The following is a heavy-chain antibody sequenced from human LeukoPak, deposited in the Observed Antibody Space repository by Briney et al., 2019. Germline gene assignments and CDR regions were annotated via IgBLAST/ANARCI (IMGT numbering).Heavy chain of an antibody. D-gene: IGHD2-15*01. Sequence: GGSLRLSCAASGFTFTGNPMHWVRQGPGKGLVWVARIHRDGGMTRYADSVEGRFTISRDNAKNTLYLQMNSLRAEDTAIYYCVRETGTIGYYMDVWGKGTTVTVSS. CDR2: IHRDGGMT. J-gene: IGHJ6*03. V-gene: IGHV3-74*01. CDR3: VRETGTIGYYMDV. CDR1: GFTFTGNP.